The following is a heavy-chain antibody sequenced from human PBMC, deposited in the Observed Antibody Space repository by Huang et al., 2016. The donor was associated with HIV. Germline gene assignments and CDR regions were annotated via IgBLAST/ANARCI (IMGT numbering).Heavy chain of an antibody. CDR3: ARLDTARNYYYDGLDV. Sequence: EEQLVQSGAEVKKPGESLKISCEGSGYSFAKYGIGWVRQMPGKGLEWMGISYPDESDTRYSPSFQGQGSISADKSISTAYLQWSSLKASDTAMYYCARLDTARNYYYDGLDVWGQGTSVIVSS. J-gene: IGHJ6*02. D-gene: IGHD5-18*01. CDR1: GYSFAKYG. CDR2: SYPDESDT. V-gene: IGHV5-51*01.